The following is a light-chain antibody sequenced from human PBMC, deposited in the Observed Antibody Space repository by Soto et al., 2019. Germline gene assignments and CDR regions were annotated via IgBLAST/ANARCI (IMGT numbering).Light chain of an antibody. Sequence: DIQLTQSPSFLSASVGDRVTITCRASQGISSYLAWYQQKPGKAPKLLIYAASTLQSGVPSRFSGSGSGTEFTLTISSPQPEDFATYYCQQLNSYPLFGQGTRLEIK. J-gene: IGKJ5*01. CDR1: QGISSY. V-gene: IGKV1-9*01. CDR2: AAS. CDR3: QQLNSYPL.